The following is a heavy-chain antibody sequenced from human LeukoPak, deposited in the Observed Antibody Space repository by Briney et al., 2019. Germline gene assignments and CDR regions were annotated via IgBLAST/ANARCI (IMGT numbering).Heavy chain of an antibody. CDR3: AKDRGALLRYFDSFDY. V-gene: IGHV3-33*06. CDR1: RFTFSSYG. D-gene: IGHD3-9*01. J-gene: IGHJ4*02. Sequence: RGCLRLSCAASRFTFSSYGMHWVCQAPGKGLGWVAVIWYDGSNKYYADSVKGRFTISRDNSKNTLYLQMNSLRAEDTAVYYCAKDRGALLRYFDSFDYWGQGTLVTVSS. CDR2: IWYDGSNK.